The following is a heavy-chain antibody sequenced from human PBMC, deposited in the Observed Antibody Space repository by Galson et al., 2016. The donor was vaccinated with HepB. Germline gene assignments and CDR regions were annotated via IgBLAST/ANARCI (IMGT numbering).Heavy chain of an antibody. J-gene: IGHJ6*02. CDR2: TYYRSKWYN. CDR3: ARVRSGYSGYANPYYYGMDV. D-gene: IGHD5-12*01. V-gene: IGHV6-1*01. Sequence: CAISGDSVSSTRATWNWIRQSPSRGLEWLGRTYYRSKWYNDYALSVKSRITINPDTSKNQFSLQLNSVTPEDTAVYYCARVRSGYSGYANPYYYGMDVWGQGTTVTVSS. CDR1: GDSVSSTRAT.